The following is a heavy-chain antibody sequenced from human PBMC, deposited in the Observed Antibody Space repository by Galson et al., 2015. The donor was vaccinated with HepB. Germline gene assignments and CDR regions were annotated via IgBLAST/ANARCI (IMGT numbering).Heavy chain of an antibody. D-gene: IGHD3-16*01. J-gene: IGHJ4*02. CDR1: GFSLTTSGVG. Sequence: PALVKPTQTLSLTCSFSGFSLTTSGVGVGWIRQPPGKAPEWLALIYWNDENLFSPSLQSRLTIIKDTSKNPVVLTMTTMDPVDTATYYCAHSMRLASPHFDYWGQGILVTVSS. CDR3: AHSMRLASPHFDY. CDR2: IYWNDEN. V-gene: IGHV2-5*01.